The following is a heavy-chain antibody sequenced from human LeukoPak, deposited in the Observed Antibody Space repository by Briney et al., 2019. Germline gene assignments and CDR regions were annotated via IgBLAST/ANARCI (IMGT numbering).Heavy chain of an antibody. D-gene: IGHD1-14*01. CDR2: INHSGST. V-gene: IGHV4-34*01. CDR3: ARASWRWDGTGLPYYYYGMDV. CDR1: GGSFSGYY. J-gene: IGHJ6*02. Sequence: PSETLSLTCAVYGGSFSGYYWSWIRQPPGKGLEWIGEINHSGSTNYNPSLKSRVTISVDTSKNQFSLKLSSVTAADTAVYYCARASWRWDGTGLPYYYYGMDVWGQGTTVTVSS.